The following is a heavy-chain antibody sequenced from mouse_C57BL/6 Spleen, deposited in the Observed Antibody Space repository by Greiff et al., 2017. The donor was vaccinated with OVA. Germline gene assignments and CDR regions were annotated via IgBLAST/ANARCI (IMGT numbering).Heavy chain of an antibody. Sequence: VQLQQSGPGLVQPSQSLSITCTASGFSLTGYGVPWVRQAPGKGLEWLGVIWSDGSTDYNAAFMTRLSITKDNSKSQVFIKKNRLQADDTAVYYCARNGDYAMDYWGTGTSVTVSS. CDR1: GFSLTGYG. CDR2: IWSDGST. CDR3: ARNGDYAMDY. J-gene: IGHJ4*01. V-gene: IGHV2-5*01.